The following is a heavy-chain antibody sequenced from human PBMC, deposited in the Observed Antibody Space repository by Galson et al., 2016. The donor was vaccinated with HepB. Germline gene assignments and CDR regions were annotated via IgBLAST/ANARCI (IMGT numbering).Heavy chain of an antibody. CDR2: MNHSGNT. CDR1: GGSFNNHY. V-gene: IGHV4-34*01. CDR3: ASQEMATINFDY. J-gene: IGHJ4*02. D-gene: IGHD5-24*01. Sequence: ETLSLTCAVYGGSFNNHYWSWIRQPPGKGLEWIVEMNHSGNTNYNPSLKRRVTISPDRSKNQFSLKLTSVTAADTAVYYCASQEMATINFDYWGQGTLVTVSS.